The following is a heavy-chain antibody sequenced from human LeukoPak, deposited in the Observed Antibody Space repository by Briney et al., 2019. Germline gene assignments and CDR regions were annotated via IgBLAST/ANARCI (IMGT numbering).Heavy chain of an antibody. CDR3: ARAYGDYVNYYYYGMDV. V-gene: IGHV1-2*02. D-gene: IGHD4-17*01. CDR1: GYTFTGYY. CDR2: INPNSGGT. J-gene: IGHJ6*02. Sequence: ASVKVSCKASGYTFTGYYMHWVRQAPGQGLEWMGWINPNSGGTNYAQKFQGRVTMTRDTSISTAYMELSRLRSDDTAVYYCARAYGDYVNYYYYGMDVWSQGTTVTVSS.